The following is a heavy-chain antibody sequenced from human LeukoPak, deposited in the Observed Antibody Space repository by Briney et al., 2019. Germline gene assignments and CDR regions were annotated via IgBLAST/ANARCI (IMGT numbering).Heavy chain of an antibody. J-gene: IGHJ4*02. CDR2: ISGSGGST. CDR1: GFTFSSYA. Sequence: PGGSLRLSCAASGFTFSSYAMSWVRQAPGKGLEWVSAISGSGGSTYYADSVKGRFTISRDNSKNTLYLQMNSPRAEDTAVYYCANSGSRAWLFPYYFDYWGQGTLVTVSS. V-gene: IGHV3-23*01. CDR3: ANSGSRAWLFPYYFDY. D-gene: IGHD3-22*01.